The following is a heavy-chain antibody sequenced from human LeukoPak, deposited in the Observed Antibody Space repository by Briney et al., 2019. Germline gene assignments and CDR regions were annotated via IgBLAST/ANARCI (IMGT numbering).Heavy chain of an antibody. CDR2: ISGSGGST. Sequence: SGGSLRLSCAASGFTFSSYAMSWVRQAPGKGLEWVSAISGSGGSTYYADSVKGRFTISRDNSKTTLYLQMNSLRAEDTAVYYCARLAYCGGDCSDTPPFDYWGQGTLVTVSS. D-gene: IGHD2-21*01. CDR3: ARLAYCGGDCSDTPPFDY. J-gene: IGHJ4*02. V-gene: IGHV3-23*01. CDR1: GFTFSSYA.